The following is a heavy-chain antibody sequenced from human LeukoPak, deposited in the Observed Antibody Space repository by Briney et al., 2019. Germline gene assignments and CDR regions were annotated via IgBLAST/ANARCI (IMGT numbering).Heavy chain of an antibody. J-gene: IGHJ5*02. CDR3: AGLHFAASEEFDP. V-gene: IGHV4-59*08. CDR2: ISSSGST. CDR1: GGSISGLY. D-gene: IGHD6-13*01. Sequence: SETLSLTCTVSGGSISGLYWSWIRQPPGKGLEWIGYISSSGSTNYNPSLKSRVTISLATSKTHFSLNLNSVTAPDTAVYYCAGLHFAASEEFDPWGQGILVTVSS.